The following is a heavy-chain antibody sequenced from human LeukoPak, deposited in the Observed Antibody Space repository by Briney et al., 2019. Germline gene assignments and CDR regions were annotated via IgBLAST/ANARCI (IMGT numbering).Heavy chain of an antibody. V-gene: IGHV1-24*01. CDR2: FDPEDGET. D-gene: IGHD3-22*01. CDR3: ATGRVSGYYYGNWFGP. CDR1: GYTLTELS. J-gene: IGHJ5*02. Sequence: ASVRVSCKVSGYTLTELSMHWVRQAPGKGLEWMGGFDPEDGETIYAQKFQGRVTMTEDTSTDTAYMELSSLRSEDTAVYYCATGRVSGYYYGNWFGPWGQGTLVTVSS.